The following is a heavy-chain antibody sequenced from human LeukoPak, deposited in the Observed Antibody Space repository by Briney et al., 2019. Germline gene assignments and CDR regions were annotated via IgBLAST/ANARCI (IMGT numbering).Heavy chain of an antibody. CDR1: GFTFSNYN. V-gene: IGHV3-48*02. J-gene: IGHJ4*02. CDR3: ARDLITMVQGEADY. D-gene: IGHD3-10*01. Sequence: GGSLRLSCAASGFTFSNYNMNWVRQAPGKGLEWVPYISTSGSTIYYADSVKGRFTISRDNAENSLYLQMNSLRDEDTAVYYCARDLITMVQGEADYWGQGTLVTVSS. CDR2: ISTSGSTI.